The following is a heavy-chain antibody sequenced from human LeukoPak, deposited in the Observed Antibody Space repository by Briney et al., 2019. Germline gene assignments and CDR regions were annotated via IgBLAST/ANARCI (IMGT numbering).Heavy chain of an antibody. CDR3: AETGPTDF. CDR1: GFTFSSYG. CDR2: ISHDGTNI. D-gene: IGHD3-9*01. V-gene: IGHV3-30*03. J-gene: IGHJ4*02. Sequence: GRSLRLSCAASGFTFSSYGMHWVRQAPGKGREWVAAISHDGTNIHYAESVKGRFTISRDNSKNMLYLQMNSLRAEDTALYYCAETGPTDFWGQGTLVTVSS.